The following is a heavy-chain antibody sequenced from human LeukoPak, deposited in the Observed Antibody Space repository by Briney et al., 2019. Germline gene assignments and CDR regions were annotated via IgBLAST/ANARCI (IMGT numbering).Heavy chain of an antibody. D-gene: IGHD2/OR15-2a*01. J-gene: IGHJ4*02. Sequence: GGSLRLSCAASGFTFSSYSMNWVRQAPGKGLEWVSSISSSSSYIYYADSVKGRFTISRDNAKNSLYLQMNSLRTEDTALYYCAKDTFSRKGFDYWGQGTLVTVSS. V-gene: IGHV3-21*04. CDR3: AKDTFSRKGFDY. CDR1: GFTFSSYS. CDR2: ISSSSSYI.